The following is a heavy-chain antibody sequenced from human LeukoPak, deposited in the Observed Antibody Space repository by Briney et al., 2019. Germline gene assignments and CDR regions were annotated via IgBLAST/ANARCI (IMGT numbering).Heavy chain of an antibody. CDR3: AKKAGYGPAIHFNY. CDR2: ISGDGGST. J-gene: IGHJ4*02. D-gene: IGHD4-17*01. Sequence: GGSLRLSCAASGFTFRNYAMSWVRQAPGKGLEWVSDISGDGGSTHYAESVKGRFTISRDNFNNKVDLQMNNLRAEDTAIYYCAKKAGYGPAIHFNYWGQGTLVSVSA. V-gene: IGHV3-23*01. CDR1: GFTFRNYA.